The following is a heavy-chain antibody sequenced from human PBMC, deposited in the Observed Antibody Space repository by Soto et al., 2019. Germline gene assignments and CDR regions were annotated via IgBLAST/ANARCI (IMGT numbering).Heavy chain of an antibody. V-gene: IGHV3-15*01. D-gene: IGHD3-3*01. J-gene: IGHJ3*01. Sequence: XGSLRLSCAASGFTFSNAGMSWVRQAPGKGLDWVGRIKSKTDGGTTDYAAPVKGRFTISRDDSKNTLYLQMNSLKNEDTAVYYCTTGPKYYDFWSGWNAFDFWGQGTMVTVSS. CDR2: IKSKTDGGTT. CDR1: GFTFSNAG. CDR3: TTGPKYYDFWSGWNAFDF.